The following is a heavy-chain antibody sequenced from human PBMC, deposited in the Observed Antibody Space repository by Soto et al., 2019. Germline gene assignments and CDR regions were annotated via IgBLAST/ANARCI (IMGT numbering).Heavy chain of an antibody. V-gene: IGHV4-31*03. CDR3: ASVGGWLHSYVSRRYWYFDL. Sequence: SETLSLTCTVSGGSISSGGYYWSWIRQHPGKGLEWIGYIYYRGSTYYNPSLKSRVTISVDTSKNQFSLKLSSVTAADTAVYYCASVGGWLHSYVSRRYWYFDLWGRGTLVTVSS. CDR1: GGSISSGGYY. J-gene: IGHJ2*01. D-gene: IGHD5-12*01. CDR2: IYYRGST.